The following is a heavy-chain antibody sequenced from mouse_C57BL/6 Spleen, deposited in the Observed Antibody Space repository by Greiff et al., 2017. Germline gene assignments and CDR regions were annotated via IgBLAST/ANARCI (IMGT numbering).Heavy chain of an antibody. J-gene: IGHJ4*01. CDR3: AREDYGVGAMDY. CDR1: GYTFTSYW. D-gene: IGHD2-4*01. V-gene: IGHV1-64*01. CDR2: IHPNSGST. Sequence: QVQLQQPGAELVKPGASVKLSCKASGYTFTSYWMHWVKQRPGQGLEWIGMIHPNSGSTNYNEKFKSKATLTVDKSSSTAYMQLSSLTSEDSAVYYCAREDYGVGAMDYWGQGTSVTVSS.